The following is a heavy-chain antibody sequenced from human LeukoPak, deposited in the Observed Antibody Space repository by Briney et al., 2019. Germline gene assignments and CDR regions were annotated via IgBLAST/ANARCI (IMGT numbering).Heavy chain of an antibody. V-gene: IGHV3-33*01. Sequence: GGSLRLSCTASGFILKDYVMHWVRQAPGKGLEWVADIWFDKNQHFADSVKGRFAISRDNSKNTVYLQINSLRAEDTAVYYCARDRHCVNGVCHSPPGMDVWGQGTTVTVSS. CDR2: IWFDKNQ. CDR1: GFILKDYV. J-gene: IGHJ6*02. CDR3: ARDRHCVNGVCHSPPGMDV. D-gene: IGHD2-8*01.